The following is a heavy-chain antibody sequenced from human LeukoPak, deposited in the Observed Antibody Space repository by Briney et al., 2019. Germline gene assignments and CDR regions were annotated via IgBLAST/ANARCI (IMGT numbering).Heavy chain of an antibody. V-gene: IGHV4-34*01. Sequence: ETLSLTCAVYGGSFSGYYWSWIRQPPGKGLEWIGEINHSGSTNYNPSLKSRVTMSVDTSKNQFSLKLSSVTAADTAVYYCVRLDYSNFFDYWGQGNLVSVSS. CDR2: INHSGST. J-gene: IGHJ4*02. CDR3: VRLDYSNFFDY. D-gene: IGHD4-11*01. CDR1: GGSFSGYY.